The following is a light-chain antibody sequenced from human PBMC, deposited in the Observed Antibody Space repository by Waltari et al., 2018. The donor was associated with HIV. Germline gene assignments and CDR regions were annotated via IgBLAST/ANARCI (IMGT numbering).Light chain of an antibody. Sequence: QSVLTQPPSLSGAPGQTVTISCTGTSSNIGADYHVHWYQQLPGTAPKLLIYGNTIRPSGVPDRFSGSKSGTSASLAITGLQADDEADYYCQSNDSSLSAWVFGGGTKLTVL. J-gene: IGLJ3*02. CDR2: GNT. V-gene: IGLV1-40*01. CDR3: QSNDSSLSAWV. CDR1: SSNIGADYH.